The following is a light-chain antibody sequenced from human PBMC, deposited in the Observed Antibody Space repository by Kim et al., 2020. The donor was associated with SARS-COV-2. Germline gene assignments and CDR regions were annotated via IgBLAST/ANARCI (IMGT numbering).Light chain of an antibody. CDR3: QQYGSSPNT. Sequence: PGERATLSCRASQSVSSNIAWYQQKPGQAPRLLIYGTSSRATGIPDRFSGSGSGTDFTLTISRLEPEDFAVYYCQQYGSSPNTFGQGTKL. J-gene: IGKJ2*01. V-gene: IGKV3-20*01. CDR2: GTS. CDR1: QSVSSN.